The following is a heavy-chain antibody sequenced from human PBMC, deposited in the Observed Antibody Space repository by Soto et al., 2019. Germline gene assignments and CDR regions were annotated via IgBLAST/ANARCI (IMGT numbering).Heavy chain of an antibody. V-gene: IGHV3-23*01. D-gene: IGHD2-2*01. Sequence: KGLEWVSAISGSGGSTYYADSVKGRFTISRDNSKNTLYLQMNSLRAEDTAVYYCAKDRRCLSYSSRPSCYELSFDTWGQGTLVTVYS. CDR3: AKDRRCLSYSSRPSCYELSFDT. CDR2: ISGSGGST. J-gene: IGHJ5*02.